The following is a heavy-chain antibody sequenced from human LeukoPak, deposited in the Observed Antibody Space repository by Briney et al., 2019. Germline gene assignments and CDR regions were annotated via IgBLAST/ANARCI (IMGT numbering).Heavy chain of an antibody. CDR2: VYTSGNT. CDR3: ARSGFYYYFDS. Sequence: GGSLRLSCVASGFTLSTSYMNWVRQVPGKGLEWVSVVYTSGNTYYADSVKGGFTISRDNSKNTLYLQLDSLRAEDTAVYYCARSGFYYYFDSWGQGTLVTVSS. CDR1: GFTLSTSY. V-gene: IGHV3-66*01. J-gene: IGHJ4*02. D-gene: IGHD3-22*01.